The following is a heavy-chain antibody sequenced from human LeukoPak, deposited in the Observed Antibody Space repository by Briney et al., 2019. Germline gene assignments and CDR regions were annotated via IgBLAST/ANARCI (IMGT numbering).Heavy chain of an antibody. V-gene: IGHV1-69*13. CDR1: GGTFSSYA. Sequence: SVKVSCKASGGTFSSYAISWVRQAPGQGLEWMGGIIPIFGTANYAQKFQGRVTITADESASTAYMELSSLRSEDTAVYYCARGIQLWSYFDYWGQGTLVTVSS. CDR3: ARGIQLWSYFDY. D-gene: IGHD5-18*01. CDR2: IIPIFGTA. J-gene: IGHJ4*02.